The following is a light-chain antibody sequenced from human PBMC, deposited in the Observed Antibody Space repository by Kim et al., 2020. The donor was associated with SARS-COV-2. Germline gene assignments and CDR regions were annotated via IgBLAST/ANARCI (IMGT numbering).Light chain of an antibody. J-gene: IGKJ4*01. V-gene: IGKV3-15*01. Sequence: EIVMTQSPATLSVSPGERATLSCRASQSISNNLAWYQQKPGQAPRLLIYGASARATGLPARFSGSGSGTEFTLTISSLQSEGFAVYYCQQYSNWPVTFGGGTKLEI. CDR3: QQYSNWPVT. CDR1: QSISNN. CDR2: GAS.